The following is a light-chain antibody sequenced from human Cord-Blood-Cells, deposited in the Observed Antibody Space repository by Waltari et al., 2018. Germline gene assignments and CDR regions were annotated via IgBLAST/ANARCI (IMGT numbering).Light chain of an antibody. J-gene: IGLJ3*02. Sequence: QSVLTQPPSVSAAPGQKVTISCSGSSSNIGNNYVSWYQQLPGTAPKLPIYDKNKRPAGMPDRFSGSKSGTSATLGITGLQTGDEADYYCGTWDSSLSAWVFGGGTKLTVL. CDR3: GTWDSSLSAWV. CDR1: SSNIGNNY. CDR2: DKN. V-gene: IGLV1-51*01.